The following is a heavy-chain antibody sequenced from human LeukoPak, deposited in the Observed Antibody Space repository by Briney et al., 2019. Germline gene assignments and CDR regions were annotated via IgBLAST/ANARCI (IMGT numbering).Heavy chain of an antibody. CDR3: AKAPVTTCSGAYCYPFDY. J-gene: IGHJ4*02. CDR1: GGSISSSNYY. CDR2: ISSSSSYI. Sequence: ETLSLTCTVSGGSISSSNYYWGWVRQAPGKGLEWVSSISSSSSYIYYADSVKGRFTISRDSSKNTLYLQMNRLRAEDAAVYYCAKAPVTTCSGAYCYPFDYWGQGTLVTVSS. V-gene: IGHV3-21*04. D-gene: IGHD2-21*01.